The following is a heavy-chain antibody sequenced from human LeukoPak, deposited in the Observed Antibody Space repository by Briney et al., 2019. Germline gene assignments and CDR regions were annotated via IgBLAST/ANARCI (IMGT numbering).Heavy chain of an antibody. CDR2: TYYRSKWYN. Sequence: SQTLSLTCAISGDSVSSNSAAWGWIRQSPSRGLEWLGRTYYRSKWYNDYAVSVKSRITINPGTSKNQFSLQLNSVTPEDTAMHYCARDVGARPRVFDYWGQGILVTVSS. CDR1: GDSVSSNSAA. D-gene: IGHD1-26*01. CDR3: ARDVGARPRVFDY. J-gene: IGHJ4*02. V-gene: IGHV6-1*01.